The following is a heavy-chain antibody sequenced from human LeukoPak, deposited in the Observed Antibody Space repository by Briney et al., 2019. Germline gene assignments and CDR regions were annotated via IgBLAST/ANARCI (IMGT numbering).Heavy chain of an antibody. CDR2: INPSGGST. CDR1: GYTFTSYH. CDR3: ARDSVGATTRGTLDY. V-gene: IGHV1-46*01. D-gene: IGHD1-26*01. Sequence: ASVKVSCKASGYTFTSYHMHWVRQAPGQGLEWMGIINPSGGSTSYAQKFQGRVTITRDTSTSTVYMELSSLRSEDTAVYYCARDSVGATTRGTLDYWGQGTLVTVSS. J-gene: IGHJ4*02.